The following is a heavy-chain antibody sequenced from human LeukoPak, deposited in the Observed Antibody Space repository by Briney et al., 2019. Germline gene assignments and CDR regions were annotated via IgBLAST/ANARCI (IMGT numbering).Heavy chain of an antibody. CDR1: GFTFSDYY. V-gene: IGHV3-11*05. J-gene: IGHJ3*02. D-gene: IGHD4-17*01. CDR3: AREVHGDYDI. Sequence: GGSLRLSCAAFGFTFSDYYMGWIRQAPGKGLECVSYISSGSRYTDYADSVRGRFTISRDNAKNSLYLQMNSLRAEDTAVYYCAREVHGDYDIWGQGTRVTVSS. CDR2: ISSGSRYT.